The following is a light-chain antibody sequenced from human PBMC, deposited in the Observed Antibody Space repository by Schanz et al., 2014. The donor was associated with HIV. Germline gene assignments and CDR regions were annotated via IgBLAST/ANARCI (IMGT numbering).Light chain of an antibody. CDR2: GAS. J-gene: IGKJ2*01. Sequence: DIVLTQSPDSLAVSLGERATIHCKSSQSILYRTHNRNYLAWYQQKLGQPPKLLIYGASTRESGVPDRFSGSGSGTDFTLTITNLQAEDVAVYFCQQYYTSPRTFGQGTKLEIK. V-gene: IGKV4-1*01. CDR1: QSILYRTHNRNY. CDR3: QQYYTSPRT.